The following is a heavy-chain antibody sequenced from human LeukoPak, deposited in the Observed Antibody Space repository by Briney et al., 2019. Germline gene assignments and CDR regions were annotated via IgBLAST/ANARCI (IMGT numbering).Heavy chain of an antibody. V-gene: IGHV1-2*02. Sequence: ASVKVSCKASGYTFTGYYMHWVRQAPGQGLEWMGWINPNSGGTNYAQKFQGRVTMTRDTSISTAYMELRSLRSDDTAVYYCARAGGYCSGGSCYGSGTYYYYYMDVWGKGTTVTISS. CDR1: GYTFTGYY. CDR3: ARAGGYCSGGSCYGSGTYYYYYMDV. J-gene: IGHJ6*03. D-gene: IGHD2-15*01. CDR2: INPNSGGT.